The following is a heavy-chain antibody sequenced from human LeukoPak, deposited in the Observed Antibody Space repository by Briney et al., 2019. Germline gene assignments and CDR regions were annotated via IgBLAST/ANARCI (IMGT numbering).Heavy chain of an antibody. J-gene: IGHJ4*02. D-gene: IGHD2-15*01. V-gene: IGHV4-59*01. CDR2: IYYSGST. CDR3: ARFCSGGRCPDY. CDR1: GGSISSYY. Sequence: LETLSLTCTVSGGSISSYYWTWMRQPPGKGLEWSGYIYYSGSTNYNPSLMSRVTISVDPSKNQFSLKLSSVTASDTAVYYCARFCSGGRCPDYWGQGTLVTVSS.